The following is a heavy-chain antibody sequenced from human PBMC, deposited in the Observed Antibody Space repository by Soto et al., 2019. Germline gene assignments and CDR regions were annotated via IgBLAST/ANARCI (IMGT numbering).Heavy chain of an antibody. Sequence: PSETLALSCTVSGGSVSSGSDYWSWIRQPPGKGLEWIGYIYYSGSTNYNPSLKSRVTISVDTSKNQFSLKLSSVTAADTAVYYCASRLVDNDYWGQGTLVTVSS. CDR1: GGSVSSGSDY. J-gene: IGHJ4*02. V-gene: IGHV4-61*01. CDR3: ASRLVDNDY. CDR2: IYYSGST. D-gene: IGHD6-19*01.